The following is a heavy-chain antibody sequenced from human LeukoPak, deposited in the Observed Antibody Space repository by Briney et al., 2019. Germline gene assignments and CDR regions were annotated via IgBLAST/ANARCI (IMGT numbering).Heavy chain of an antibody. Sequence: PSETMSLTCTVSGGSINSGGYYWSWIRQHPGKGLEWIGYIYYSGSTYYNPSLKSRVTISVDTSKNQFSLKLSSVTAADTAVYYCARGSDAMGPYYMDVWGKGTTVTVSS. V-gene: IGHV4-31*03. D-gene: IGHD5-24*01. CDR2: IYYSGST. CDR1: GGSINSGGYY. CDR3: ARGSDAMGPYYMDV. J-gene: IGHJ6*03.